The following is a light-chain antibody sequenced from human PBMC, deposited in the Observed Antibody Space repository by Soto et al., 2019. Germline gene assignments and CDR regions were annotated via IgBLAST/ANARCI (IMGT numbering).Light chain of an antibody. CDR3: SSFAATHTYI. J-gene: IGLJ1*01. Sequence: QSVLTQPASVSGSPGQSITISCTGTSSDIGTYNLVSWYQHYPGKAPKLMIYVVTKRPSGVPDRFSGSKSGNTASLTISGLQDEDEADYYCSSFAATHTYIFGTGTKVTVL. CDR2: VVT. CDR1: SSDIGTYNL. V-gene: IGLV2-23*02.